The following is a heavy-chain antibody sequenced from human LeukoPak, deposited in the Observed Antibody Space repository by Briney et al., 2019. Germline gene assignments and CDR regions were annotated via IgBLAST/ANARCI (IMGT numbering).Heavy chain of an antibody. Sequence: ASVRVSCKVSGSALSKISIDWVRQAPGEGLEWMGTVGHEDGTTIHTQKFQGRFNMTVDTATDTAYMEMSSLMSEDTAMYYCATGAIVFDFWGQGTLVTVSS. CDR1: GSALSKIS. CDR3: ATGAIVFDF. J-gene: IGHJ4*02. V-gene: IGHV1-24*01. D-gene: IGHD3-22*01. CDR2: VGHEDGTT.